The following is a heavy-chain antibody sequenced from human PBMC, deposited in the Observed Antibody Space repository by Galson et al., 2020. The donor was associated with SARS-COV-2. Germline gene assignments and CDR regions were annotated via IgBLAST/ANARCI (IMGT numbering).Heavy chain of an antibody. CDR2: IYYNGSP. D-gene: IGHD3-16*01. Sequence: SETLSLTCAVSGGSISSSSYYWGWIRQPPGKGLEWIGSIYYNGSPYYNPSLKSRVTISVDTSQNQFSLKLNSVTAADTAVYYCARDLGAGGAFDFWGQGAMVTVSS. CDR1: GGSISSSSYY. V-gene: IGHV4-39*07. J-gene: IGHJ3*01. CDR3: ARDLGAGGAFDF.